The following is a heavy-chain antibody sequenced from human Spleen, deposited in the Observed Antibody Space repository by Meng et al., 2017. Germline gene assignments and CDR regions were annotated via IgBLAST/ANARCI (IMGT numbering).Heavy chain of an antibody. CDR3: VRAAIGSSEKFDY. V-gene: IGHV1-46*03. CDR2: INPSGGST. D-gene: IGHD6-6*01. CDR1: GYTFTSYY. J-gene: IGHJ4*02. Sequence: QVQLVQSGAEVKKPGASVKVSCKASGYTFTSYYIHWVRQALGQGLEWMGMINPSGGSTSYAQKFQGRVTVTRDTSTSTVYMELSSLRSEDTAVYYCVRAAIGSSEKFDYWGQGTLVTVSS.